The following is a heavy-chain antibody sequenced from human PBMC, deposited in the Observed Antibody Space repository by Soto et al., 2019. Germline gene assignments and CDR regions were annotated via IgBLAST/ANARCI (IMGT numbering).Heavy chain of an antibody. CDR1: GFTFSSYA. CDR3: GDIFHGRFNNSSHTSKNQLYLQIDRPRNEDTAVYCSATGTYGGAEDGGYYSDY. CDR2: ISGSGGST. D-gene: IGHD1-1*01. V-gene: IGHV3-23*01. J-gene: IGHJ4*02. Sequence: GGSLRLSCAAPGFTFSSYAMSWVRQAPGKGLEWVSAISGSGGSTYYAYSVRGRFTFVKTNSNNISQKQSNIPAAEREGREYKGDIFHGRFNNSSHTSKNQLYLQIDRPRNEDTAVYCSATGTYGGAEDGGYYSDYWGQGTLVTVSS.